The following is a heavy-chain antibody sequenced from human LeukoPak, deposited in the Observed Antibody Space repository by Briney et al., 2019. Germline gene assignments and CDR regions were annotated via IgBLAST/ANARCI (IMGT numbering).Heavy chain of an antibody. J-gene: IGHJ6*03. Sequence: GGSLRLSCEASGFTFSNYNMNWVRQAPGEGLEWISSITTSSSYIYYADSVKGRFTISRDNAKNSLYLQMNSLTADDTAIYYCARDPYSGGYWAYYYYYMDVWGKGTTVTISS. CDR3: ARDPYSGGYWAYYYYYMDV. CDR2: ITTSSSYI. V-gene: IGHV3-21*01. D-gene: IGHD1-26*01. CDR1: GFTFSNYN.